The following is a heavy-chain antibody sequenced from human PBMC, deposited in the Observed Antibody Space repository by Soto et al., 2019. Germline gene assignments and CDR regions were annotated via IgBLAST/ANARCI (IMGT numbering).Heavy chain of an antibody. CDR3: AKDQGDSSRYSNWFDP. D-gene: IGHD3-22*01. J-gene: IGHJ5*02. Sequence: GGSLRLSCAVSGFTFRSYGMHWVRQAPGKGLEWVAVISFDGSNEYYADSVKGRFTISRDNSKNTLYLQMNSVRTEDTAVYYCAKDQGDSSRYSNWFDPWGQGTLVTVSS. CDR1: GFTFRSYG. V-gene: IGHV3-30*18. CDR2: ISFDGSNE.